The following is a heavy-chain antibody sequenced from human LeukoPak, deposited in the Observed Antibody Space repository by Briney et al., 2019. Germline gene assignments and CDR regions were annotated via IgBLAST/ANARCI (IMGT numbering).Heavy chain of an antibody. CDR3: ARRLGYYDFWSGYSAPNYYYMDV. D-gene: IGHD3-3*01. CDR2: IYYSGST. J-gene: IGHJ6*03. Sequence: SETLSLTCTVSGGSISSSSYYWGWIRQPPGKGLEWIGSIYYSGSTYYNPSLKSRVTISVDTSKNQFSLKLSSVTAADTAVYYCARRLGYYDFWSGYSAPNYYYMDVWGKGATVTVSS. CDR1: GGSISSSSYY. V-gene: IGHV4-39*01.